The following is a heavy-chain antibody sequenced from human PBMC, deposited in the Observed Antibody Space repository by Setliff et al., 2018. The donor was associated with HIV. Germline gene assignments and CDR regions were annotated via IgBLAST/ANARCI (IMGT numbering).Heavy chain of an antibody. J-gene: IGHJ3*01. Sequence: SVKVFCKASGGSSSTHAMNWVRQAPGQGLEWMGQMISILGITNYAQKFQGRVTLTADESTSTMYMELSSLTSDDTAVYYCAGPRGDEAFDVWGQGTMGTVSS. CDR1: GGSSSTHA. CDR2: MISILGIT. V-gene: IGHV1-69*10. CDR3: AGPRGDEAFDV.